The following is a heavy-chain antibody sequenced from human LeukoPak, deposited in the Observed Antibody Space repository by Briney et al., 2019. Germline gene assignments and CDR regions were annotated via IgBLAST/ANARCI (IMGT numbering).Heavy chain of an antibody. CDR2: IYYSGST. V-gene: IGHV4-39*07. CDR3: ARAAGVRGVIITGFDP. D-gene: IGHD3-10*01. Sequence: PSETLSLTCTVSGGSISSSSYYWGWIRQPPGKGLEWIGSIYYSGSTYYNPSLKSRVTISVDTSKNQFSLKLSSVTAADTAVYYCARAAGVRGVIITGFDPWGQGTLVTVSS. J-gene: IGHJ5*02. CDR1: GGSISSSSYY.